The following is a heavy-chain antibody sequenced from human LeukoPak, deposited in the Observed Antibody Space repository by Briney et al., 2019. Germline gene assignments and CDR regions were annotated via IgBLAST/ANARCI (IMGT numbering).Heavy chain of an antibody. CDR3: ARASYSYDISGWVPFDY. D-gene: IGHD3-22*01. V-gene: IGHV4-4*07. Sequence: SETLSLTCTVSGGSISSYYWSWIRQPAGKGLEWIGRIDTSGNTNYKPSLKSRVTMSVDTSKNQFSLRLSSVTAADTAVYYCARASYSYDISGWVPFDYWGQGTLVTVSS. J-gene: IGHJ4*02. CDR2: IDTSGNT. CDR1: GGSISSYY.